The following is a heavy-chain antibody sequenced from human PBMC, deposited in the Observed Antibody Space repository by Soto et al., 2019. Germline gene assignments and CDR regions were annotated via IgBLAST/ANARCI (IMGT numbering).Heavy chain of an antibody. CDR1: GDYISSGGYS. CDR3: ARRYGPGFDY. J-gene: IGHJ4*02. V-gene: IGHV4-30-2*01. Sequence: SVTLSLTCAVSGDYISSGGYSWSWIRQPPGKGLEWIGYMYHSGSTYYNPSLKSRVTISIDRSKNQFSLKLSSVTAADTAVYYCARRYGPGFDYWGQGTLVTVSS. CDR2: MYHSGST. D-gene: IGHD4-17*01.